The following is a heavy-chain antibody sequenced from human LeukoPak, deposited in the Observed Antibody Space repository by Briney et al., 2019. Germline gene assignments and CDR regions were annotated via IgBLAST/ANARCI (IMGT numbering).Heavy chain of an antibody. CDR1: GVSISTHY. V-gene: IGHV4-59*11. Sequence: KASETLSLTCTVSGVSISTHYWSWIRQPPGKGLEWIGYVLDSERTKDNPSLKSRATLSADTSKNQFSLRLTSVTAADSAVYYCATIKRGSIFGYFDFWGQGVLVTVSS. CDR2: VLDSERT. D-gene: IGHD5-18*01. J-gene: IGHJ4*02. CDR3: ATIKRGSIFGYFDF.